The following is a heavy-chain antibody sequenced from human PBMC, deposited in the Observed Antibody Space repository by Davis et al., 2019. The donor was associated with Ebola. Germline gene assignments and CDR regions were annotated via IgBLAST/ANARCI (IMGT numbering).Heavy chain of an antibody. CDR1: GYTFTGYY. J-gene: IGHJ4*02. V-gene: IGHV1-46*01. CDR3: ARDRITAAGTMQLDY. CDR2: INPSGGST. Sequence: ASVKVSCKASGYTFTGYYMHWVRQAPGQGLEWMGRINPSGGSTSYAQKFQGRVTMTRDTSTSTVYMELSSLRSEDTAVYYCARDRITAAGTMQLDYWGQGTLVTVSS. D-gene: IGHD6-13*01.